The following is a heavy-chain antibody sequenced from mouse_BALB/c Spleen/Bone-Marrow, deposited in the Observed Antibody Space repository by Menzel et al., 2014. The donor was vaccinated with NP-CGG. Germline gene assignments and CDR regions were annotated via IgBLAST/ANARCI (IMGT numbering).Heavy chain of an antibody. J-gene: IGHJ4*01. Sequence: VQLQQSGAELAKPGASVKLSCTASGFNIKDTYMHWVKQRPEQGLEWIGRIDPANGNTKYDPKFQGKATITADTSSNTFYLHLSSLASEAAAFCYCARWEYYTMDYWGQGTSVTVSS. CDR2: IDPANGNT. V-gene: IGHV14-3*02. CDR3: ARWEYYTMDY. CDR1: GFNIKDTY. D-gene: IGHD4-1*01.